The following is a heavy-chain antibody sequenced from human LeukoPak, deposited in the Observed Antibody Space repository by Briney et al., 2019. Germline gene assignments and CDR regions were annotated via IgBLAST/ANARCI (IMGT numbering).Heavy chain of an antibody. CDR3: ARARGYYDSSGYYRTTYYFDY. V-gene: IGHV1-2*02. J-gene: IGHJ4*02. CDR1: GYTFTGHY. Sequence: GASVKVSCKASGYTFTGHYMHWVRQAPGQGLEWMGWINPNSGDTNYAQKFQGRVTMTRDTSISTAYMELSRLRSDDTAVYYCARARGYYDSSGYYRTTYYFDYWGQGTLVTVSS. CDR2: INPNSGDT. D-gene: IGHD3-22*01.